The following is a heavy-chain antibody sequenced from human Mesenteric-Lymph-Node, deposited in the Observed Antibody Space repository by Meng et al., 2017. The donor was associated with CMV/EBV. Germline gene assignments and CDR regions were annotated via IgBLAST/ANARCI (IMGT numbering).Heavy chain of an antibody. CDR1: GFTFSSYW. CDR2: VNRDGSST. D-gene: IGHD3-10*01. V-gene: IGHV3-74*01. Sequence: GESLKISCAASGFTFSSYWMHWVRQAPGKGLVWVSRVNRDGSSTIYADSVKGLFTISRDNAKNTLYLQMNSLRAEDTAVYYCAKAELVDLWYWGQGTLVTVSS. CDR3: AKAELVDLWY. J-gene: IGHJ4*02.